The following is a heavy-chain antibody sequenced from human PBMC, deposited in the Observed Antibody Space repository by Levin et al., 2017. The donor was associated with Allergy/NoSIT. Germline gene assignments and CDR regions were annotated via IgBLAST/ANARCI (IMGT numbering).Heavy chain of an antibody. Sequence: ASVKVSCKASGYTFTDYYLHWVRQAPGQGLEWMGWINPNNGGTNYAQKFQGRVIMTRDTSISTAYMELSRLRSDDTAVYYCARGYYGSGSYYARNWFDPWGQGTLVAVSS. CDR2: INPNNGGT. J-gene: IGHJ5*02. CDR1: GYTFTDYY. CDR3: ARGYYGSGSYYARNWFDP. V-gene: IGHV1-2*02. D-gene: IGHD3-10*01.